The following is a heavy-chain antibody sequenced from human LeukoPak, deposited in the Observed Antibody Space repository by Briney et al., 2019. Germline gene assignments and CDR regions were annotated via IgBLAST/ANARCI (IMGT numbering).Heavy chain of an antibody. J-gene: IGHJ6*02. D-gene: IGHD6-6*01. V-gene: IGHV4-39*01. CDR2: IYYSGST. CDR3: ARHAYSSSSARYYGMDV. CDR1: GGSISSSGYY. Sequence: ASETLSLTCTVSGGSISSSGYYWGWIRPPPGKGLEWIGSIYYSGSTYYNPSLKSRVTISVDTSKNQFSLKLSSVTAADTAVYYCARHAYSSSSARYYGMDVWGQGTTVTVSS.